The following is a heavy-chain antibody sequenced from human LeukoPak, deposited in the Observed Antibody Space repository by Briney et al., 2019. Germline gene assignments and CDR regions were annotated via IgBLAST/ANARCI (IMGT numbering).Heavy chain of an antibody. V-gene: IGHV5-51*01. D-gene: IGHD3-22*01. CDR3: ARQKGLHSYYDSSGYYAPGAFDI. Sequence: GESLKISCKGSGYRFTSYWIGWVRQMPGKGLEWMGIIYPGDSDTRYSPSFQGQVTISADKSISTAYLQWSSLKASDTAMYYCARQKGLHSYYDSSGYYAPGAFDIWGQGTMVTVSS. CDR1: GYRFTSYW. J-gene: IGHJ3*02. CDR2: IYPGDSDT.